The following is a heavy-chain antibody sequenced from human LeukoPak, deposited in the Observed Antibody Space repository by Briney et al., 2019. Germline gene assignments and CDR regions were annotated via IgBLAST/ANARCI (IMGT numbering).Heavy chain of an antibody. CDR3: ARDISPYYYDSSGYLY. Sequence: PGGSLRLSCAASGFTFSSYSMNWVRQAPGKGLEWVSSISSSSSYIYYADSVKGRFTISRDNAKNSLYLQTNSLRAEDTAVYYCARDISPYYYDSSGYLYWGQGTLVTVSS. D-gene: IGHD3-22*01. CDR1: GFTFSSYS. CDR2: ISSSSSYI. J-gene: IGHJ4*02. V-gene: IGHV3-21*01.